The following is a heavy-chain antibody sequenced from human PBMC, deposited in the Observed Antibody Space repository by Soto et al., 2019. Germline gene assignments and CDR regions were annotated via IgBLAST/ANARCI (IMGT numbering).Heavy chain of an antibody. J-gene: IGHJ4*02. D-gene: IGHD4-17*01. CDR1: GGSVSSGSYY. V-gene: IGHV4-61*01. CDR2: IYYSGST. Sequence: SETLSLTCTVSGGSVSSGSYYWSWIRQPPGKGLEWIGYIYYSGSTNYNPSLKSRVTISVDTSKNQFSLKLSSVTAADTAVYYCARDSVTTGRSDYWGQGTLVTVSS. CDR3: ARDSVTTGRSDY.